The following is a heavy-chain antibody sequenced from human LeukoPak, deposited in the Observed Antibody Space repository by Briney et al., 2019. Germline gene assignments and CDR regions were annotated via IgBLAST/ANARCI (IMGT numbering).Heavy chain of an antibody. V-gene: IGHV4-4*07. D-gene: IGHD1-26*01. CDR2: IYTSGST. Sequence: SETLSLTCTVSGGSISSYYWSWIRQPAGKGLEWIGRIYTSGSTNYNPSLKSRVTMSVDTSKNQFSLKLSSVTAADTAVYYCGRVRYRWELFAGIRDAFDAFDIWGQGTMVTVSS. J-gene: IGHJ3*02. CDR1: GGSISSYY. CDR3: GRVRYRWELFAGIRDAFDAFDI.